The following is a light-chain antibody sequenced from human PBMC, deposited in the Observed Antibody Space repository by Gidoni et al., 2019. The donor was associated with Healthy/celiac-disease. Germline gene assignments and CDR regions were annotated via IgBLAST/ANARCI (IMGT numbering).Light chain of an antibody. V-gene: IGLV3-19*01. Sequence: SSELTQDPAVSVALGQTVRITCQGDSLRSYYASWYQQKPGQAPVLVIYGKNNRPSGIPDRFSGSSSGNTASLTITGAQEEDEADYYGNSRDSSGNHVVFGGGTKLTVL. J-gene: IGLJ2*01. CDR2: GKN. CDR1: SLRSYY. CDR3: NSRDSSGNHVV.